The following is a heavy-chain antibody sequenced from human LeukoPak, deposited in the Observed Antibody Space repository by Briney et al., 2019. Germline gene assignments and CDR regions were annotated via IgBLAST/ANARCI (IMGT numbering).Heavy chain of an antibody. D-gene: IGHD5-12*01. J-gene: IGHJ5*02. Sequence: GGSLRLLCVAWGFTFSTFAMTCVRHAPERGVVCGAAISGSGGSTNYEDSVKGRFPISRDNSKNSLYLQMNSLRAEYTAVYYCAKLYDRYSGYGNWFDPWGEGTLVTV. CDR1: GFTFSTFA. CDR3: AKLYDRYSGYGNWFDP. V-gene: IGHV3-23*01. CDR2: ISGSGGST.